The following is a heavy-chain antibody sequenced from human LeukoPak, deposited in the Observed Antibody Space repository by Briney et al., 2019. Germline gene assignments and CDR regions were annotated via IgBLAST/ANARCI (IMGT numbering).Heavy chain of an antibody. CDR3: AIYVAVAGTIKWFDP. CDR1: GGSFSGSY. Sequence: SETLPLTCAVYGGSFSGSYWSWVRQPPGKGLEWVGEINHSGGTNYNPSLKSRVTISVDTSNNQCSLKLSSVTAADTAVYYCAIYVAVAGTIKWFDPWGQGTLVTVSS. D-gene: IGHD6-19*01. CDR2: INHSGGT. J-gene: IGHJ5*02. V-gene: IGHV4-34*01.